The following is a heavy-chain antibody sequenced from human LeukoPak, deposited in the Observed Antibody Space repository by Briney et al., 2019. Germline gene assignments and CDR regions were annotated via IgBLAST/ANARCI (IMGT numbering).Heavy chain of an antibody. CDR2: ISGSGGST. D-gene: IGHD3-10*01. CDR3: AKQYSYGSGSYRYYFDY. CDR1: GFTFSSYA. J-gene: IGHJ4*02. Sequence: GGSLRLSCAASGFTFSSYAMSWVRQAPGKGLEWVSAISGSGGSTYYADSVKGQFTISRDNSKNTLYLQMNSLRAEDTAVYYCAKQYSYGSGSYRYYFDYWGQGTLVTVSS. V-gene: IGHV3-23*01.